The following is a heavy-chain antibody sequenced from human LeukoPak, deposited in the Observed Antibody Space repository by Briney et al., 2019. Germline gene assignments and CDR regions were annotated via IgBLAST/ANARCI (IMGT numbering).Heavy chain of an antibody. CDR2: MNPNSGNT. CDR3: ARDGDVDTATQY. Sequence: ASVKVSCKASGYTFTSYDINWVRQATGQGLEWMGWMNPNSGNTGYAQKFQGRVTITRNTSISSAYMELSSLRSEDTAVYYCARDGDVDTATQYWGQGTLVTVSS. J-gene: IGHJ4*02. V-gene: IGHV1-8*03. CDR1: GYTFTSYD. D-gene: IGHD5-18*01.